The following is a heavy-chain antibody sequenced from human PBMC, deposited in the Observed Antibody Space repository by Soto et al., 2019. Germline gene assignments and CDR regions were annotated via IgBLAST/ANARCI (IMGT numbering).Heavy chain of an antibody. J-gene: IGHJ6*02. D-gene: IGHD6-13*01. V-gene: IGHV3-21*06. CDR1: GISFSGYN. CDR3: ARDRPSRDSFYYGWDV. CDR2: ISSSGTYI. Sequence: QLVESGGGLVKPGGSLRLSCAASGISFSGYNMNWVRQAPGKGLEWVSSISSSGTYIHHADSVKGRFTIYRDNAKNSLYLQMDSLRAEDTAVYYCARDRPSRDSFYYGWDVWGQGTTVTVS.